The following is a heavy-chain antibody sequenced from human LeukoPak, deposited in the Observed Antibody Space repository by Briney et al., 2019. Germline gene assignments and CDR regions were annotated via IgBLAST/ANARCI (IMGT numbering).Heavy chain of an antibody. D-gene: IGHD5-24*01. CDR1: GFTFDDYA. V-gene: IGHV3-9*01. Sequence: PGRSLRLSCAASGFTFDDYAMHWVRQAPGKGLEWVSGISWNSGSIGYADSVKGRFTISRDNAKNSLYLQMNSLRAEATALYYCAKVTVEMATYDAFDIWGQGTMVTVSS. CDR3: AKVTVEMATYDAFDI. J-gene: IGHJ3*02. CDR2: ISWNSGSI.